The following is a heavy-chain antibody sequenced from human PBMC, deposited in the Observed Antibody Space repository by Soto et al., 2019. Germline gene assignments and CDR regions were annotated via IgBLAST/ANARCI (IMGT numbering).Heavy chain of an antibody. D-gene: IGHD2-2*01. Sequence: EVQLLESGGGLVQPGGSLRLSCAASGFTFSSYAMSWVRQARGKGLEWVSAISGSGGSTYYADSVKGRFTISRDNSKNTLYLQMNSLRAEDTAVYYCATDCISTSCDLYGMDVWGQGTTVTVSS. J-gene: IGHJ6*02. CDR1: GFTFSSYA. V-gene: IGHV3-23*01. CDR3: ATDCISTSCDLYGMDV. CDR2: ISGSGGST.